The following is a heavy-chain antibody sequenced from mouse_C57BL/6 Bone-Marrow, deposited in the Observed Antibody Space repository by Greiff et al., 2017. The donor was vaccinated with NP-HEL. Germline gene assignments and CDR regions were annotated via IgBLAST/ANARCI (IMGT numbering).Heavy chain of an antibody. CDR2: IWSGGST. CDR1: GFSLTSYG. J-gene: IGHJ2*01. D-gene: IGHD4-1*01. V-gene: IGHV2-2*01. CDR3: ARREGTGYYFDY. Sequence: QVQLKESGPGLVQPSQSLSITCTVSGFSLTSYGVHWVRQSPGKGLEWLGVIWSGGSTDYNAAFISSLSISKDNSKSQVFFKMNSLQADDTAVYYCARREGTGYYFDYWGQGTTLTVSS.